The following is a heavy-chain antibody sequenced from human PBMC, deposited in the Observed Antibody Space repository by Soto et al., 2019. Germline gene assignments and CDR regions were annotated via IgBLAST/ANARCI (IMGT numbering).Heavy chain of an antibody. D-gene: IGHD4-17*01. V-gene: IGHV2-5*01. CDR3: THRRNVYSDSVAEFDY. CDR1: GFSLRSPGVC. J-gene: IGHJ4*02. CDR2: IFWTNDV. Sequence: QITLKESGPTLVKPTQPLTLTCTLSGFSLRSPGVCVCWIRQTQRKALEWLALIFWTNDVRYSPSLRSILTLAKDASKHQVVLTMNNVDPVDTGTYYCTHRRNVYSDSVAEFDYWVQGTLVSVSS.